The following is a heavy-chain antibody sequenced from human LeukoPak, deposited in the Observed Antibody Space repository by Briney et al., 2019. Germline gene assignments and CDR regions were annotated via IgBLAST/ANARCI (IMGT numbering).Heavy chain of an antibody. CDR2: ISGSGGST. CDR1: GFTFSSYA. V-gene: IGHV3-23*01. J-gene: IGHJ4*02. Sequence: PGGSLRLSCAASGFTFSSYAMSWVRQAPGKGLEWVSAISGSGGSTYYADSVKGRLTISRDNSKNTLYLQMNSLRAEDTAVYYCAKLARIAAAGMDPSPFDYWGQGTLVTVSS. CDR3: AKLARIAAAGMDPSPFDY. D-gene: IGHD6-13*01.